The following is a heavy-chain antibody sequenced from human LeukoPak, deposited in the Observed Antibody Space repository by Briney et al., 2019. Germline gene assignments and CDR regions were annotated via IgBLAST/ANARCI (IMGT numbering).Heavy chain of an antibody. J-gene: IGHJ4*02. Sequence: PGGSLRLSCAASGFTFSANWMHRVRQIPGKGLVWVSHISSDGTTTTYADSVKGRFTISRDNARNTLFLQMKSLRAEDTAVYFCVTDRGGLPVVYWGQGSLVTVSS. D-gene: IGHD3-10*01. CDR1: GFTFSANW. CDR3: VTDRGGLPVVY. V-gene: IGHV3-74*01. CDR2: ISSDGTTT.